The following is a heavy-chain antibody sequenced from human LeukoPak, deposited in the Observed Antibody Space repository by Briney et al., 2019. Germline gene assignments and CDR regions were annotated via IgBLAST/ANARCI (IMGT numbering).Heavy chain of an antibody. V-gene: IGHV3-23*01. CDR2: ISGSGGST. Sequence: GGSLRLSCAASGFTFSSYAMSWVRQAPGQGLEWVSAISGSGGSTYYADSVKGRFTISRDNSKNTLYLQMNSLRAEDTAVYYCAQGGVGATSAFDIWGQGTMVTVSS. CDR3: AQGGVGATSAFDI. D-gene: IGHD1-26*01. CDR1: GFTFSSYA. J-gene: IGHJ3*02.